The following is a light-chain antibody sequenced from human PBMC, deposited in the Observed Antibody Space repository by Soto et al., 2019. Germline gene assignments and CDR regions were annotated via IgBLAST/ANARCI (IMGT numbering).Light chain of an antibody. V-gene: IGKV1-39*01. CDR2: AAS. CDR1: QNIKTY. J-gene: IGKJ1*01. Sequence: DIKITQSPSSLSASLGDSVTITCRASQNIKTYLNWYQQKPGKAPNLLIYAASSLHSGVPSRFSGSGSGTDFTLTISSLQPEDFATYYCQQSFSSPPWTFGQGTKVDIK. CDR3: QQSFSSPPWT.